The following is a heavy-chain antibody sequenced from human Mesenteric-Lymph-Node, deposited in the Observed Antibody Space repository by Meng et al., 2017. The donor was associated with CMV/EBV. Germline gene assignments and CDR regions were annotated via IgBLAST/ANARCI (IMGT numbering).Heavy chain of an antibody. V-gene: IGHV4-34*01. Sequence: QVQLQQWGEGLLKPSGTLSLTCAVYGGSFSGYYWSWIRQPPGKGLEWIGEINHSGSTNYNPSLKSRVTISVDTSKNQFSLKLSSVTAADTAVYYCARHQRWLKSEGGFNYWGQGTLVTASS. CDR2: INHSGST. CDR1: GGSFSGYY. CDR3: ARHQRWLKSEGGFNY. J-gene: IGHJ4*02. D-gene: IGHD4-23*01.